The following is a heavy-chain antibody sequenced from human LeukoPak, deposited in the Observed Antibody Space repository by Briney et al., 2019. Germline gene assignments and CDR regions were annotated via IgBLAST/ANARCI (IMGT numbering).Heavy chain of an antibody. J-gene: IGHJ4*02. D-gene: IGHD3-22*01. CDR1: GYTFTSYY. Sequence: GASVKVSCKASGYTFTSYYMHWVRQAPGQGLEWMGIINPRGGSTSYAQKFQGRVTMTRDTSTSTVYMELSSLRSEDTAVYYCARVPRYYYDSSGYYFDYWGQGTLVTVSS. V-gene: IGHV1-46*01. CDR3: ARVPRYYYDSSGYYFDY. CDR2: INPRGGST.